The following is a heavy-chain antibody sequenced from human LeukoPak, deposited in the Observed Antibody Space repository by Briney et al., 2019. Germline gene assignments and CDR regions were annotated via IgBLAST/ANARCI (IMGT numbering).Heavy chain of an antibody. J-gene: IGHJ4*02. V-gene: IGHV3-23*01. CDR2: ISESGDIT. CDR1: GFTFSSYP. Sequence: GGSLRLFCVVSGFTFSSYPMSWVRQAPGKGLEWVSVISESGDITHYADSMKGRFTISRDNTRNTLNLQMNNLGAEDTAIYYCARDSSHYRGSSDYWGQGTLVTVSS. D-gene: IGHD6-6*01. CDR3: ARDSSHYRGSSDY.